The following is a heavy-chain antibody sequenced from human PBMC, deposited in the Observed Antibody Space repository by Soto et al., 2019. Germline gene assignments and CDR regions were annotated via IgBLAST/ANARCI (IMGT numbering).Heavy chain of an antibody. CDR3: AKGAEWELLQHFDY. Sequence: GGSLRLSCAASGFTFSDYAMHWVRQAPGKGLEWVAVVSHDGRNTHYADSVKGRFTISRDSSKNTVSLEMTSLRAEDTAVYYCAKGAEWELLQHFDYWGQGTLVTVS. V-gene: IGHV3-30*18. D-gene: IGHD1-26*01. CDR2: VSHDGRNT. CDR1: GFTFSDYA. J-gene: IGHJ4*02.